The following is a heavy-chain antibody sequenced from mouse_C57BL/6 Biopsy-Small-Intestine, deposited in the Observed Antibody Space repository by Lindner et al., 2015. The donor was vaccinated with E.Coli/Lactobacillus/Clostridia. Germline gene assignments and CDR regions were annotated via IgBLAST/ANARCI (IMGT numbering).Heavy chain of an antibody. D-gene: IGHD2-12*01. J-gene: IGHJ1*03. CDR1: GYSFTGYY. V-gene: IGHV1-42*01. Sequence: VQLQESGPELVKPGASVKISCKASGYSFTGYYMNWVKQSPEKSLEWIGGINPSTGGTTYNQKFKAKATLTVDKSSSTAYMQLKSLTSEDSAVYYCARGTYYSNWYFDVWGTGTTVTVSS. CDR2: INPSTGGT. CDR3: ARGTYYSNWYFDV.